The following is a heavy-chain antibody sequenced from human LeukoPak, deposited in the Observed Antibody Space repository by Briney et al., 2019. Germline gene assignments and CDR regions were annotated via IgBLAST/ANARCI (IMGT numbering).Heavy chain of an antibody. CDR2: ISSSSTYI. Sequence: GGSPRLSCAASGFTFSSYSMNWVRQAPGKGLEWVSSISSSSTYIYYADSVKGRFTISRDNAKNSLSLQMNSLRAEDTAVYYCARDADSDYFYWGQGTLVTVSS. J-gene: IGHJ4*02. D-gene: IGHD4-11*01. CDR1: GFTFSSYS. V-gene: IGHV3-21*01. CDR3: ARDADSDYFY.